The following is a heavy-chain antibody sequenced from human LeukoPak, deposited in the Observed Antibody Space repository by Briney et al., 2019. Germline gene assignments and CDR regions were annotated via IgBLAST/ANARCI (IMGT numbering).Heavy chain of an antibody. V-gene: IGHV3-7*01. CDR3: ARRPYGHCSGGNCLKWFDP. D-gene: IGHD2-15*01. Sequence: GGSLRLSCAASGFTFSNFWMTWVRQAPGKGLECVAHIKEDGSEKYYVDSVKGRFTIFRDNAKNSLYLQMNSLRAEDTAMYYCARRPYGHCSGGNCLKWFDPWGQGILVIVSS. CDR2: IKEDGSEK. CDR1: GFTFSNFW. J-gene: IGHJ5*02.